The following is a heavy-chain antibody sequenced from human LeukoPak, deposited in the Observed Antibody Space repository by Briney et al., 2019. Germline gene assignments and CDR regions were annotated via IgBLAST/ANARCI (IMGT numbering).Heavy chain of an antibody. CDR3: AREIYRFGSSSLDY. V-gene: IGHV3-64*02. D-gene: IGHD6-6*01. J-gene: IGHJ4*02. CDR1: GFTFSSYS. CDR2: ISPDGDST. Sequence: GGSLRLSCAASGFTFSSYSMNWVRQAPGKGLEYVSVISPDGDSTFYADSVKGRFTISRDNSKNTLYLQMGSLRPEDMAIYYCAREIYRFGSSSLDYWGRGTLVTVSS.